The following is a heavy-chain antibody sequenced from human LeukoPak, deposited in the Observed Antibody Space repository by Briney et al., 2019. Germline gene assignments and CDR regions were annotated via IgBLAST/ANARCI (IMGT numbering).Heavy chain of an antibody. CDR3: ARNNWGIDY. CDR2: IDSFGNTM. D-gene: IGHD7-27*01. Sequence: GGSLRLSCEASGFTFSSHWMHWVRQDPGRGLLWVSRIDSFGNTMGYADFVKGRFIISRDNAKNTLYLEMNSLREEDTAVYYCARNNWGIDYWGRGALVTVSS. J-gene: IGHJ4*02. CDR1: GFTFSSHW. V-gene: IGHV3-74*01.